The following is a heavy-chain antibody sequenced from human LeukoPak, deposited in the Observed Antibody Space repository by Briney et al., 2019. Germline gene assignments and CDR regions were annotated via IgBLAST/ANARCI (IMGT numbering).Heavy chain of an antibody. CDR3: ARSPRGYCSGGSCGFDP. J-gene: IGHJ5*02. V-gene: IGHV3-21*01. CDR2: ISSSSSYI. D-gene: IGHD2-15*01. CDR1: GFTFSSYS. Sequence: GSLRLSCAASGFTFSSYSMNWVRQAPGKGLEWVSSISSSSSYIYYADSVKGRFTISRDNAKNSLYLQMNSLRAEDTAVYYCARSPRGYCSGGSCGFDPWGQGTLVTVSS.